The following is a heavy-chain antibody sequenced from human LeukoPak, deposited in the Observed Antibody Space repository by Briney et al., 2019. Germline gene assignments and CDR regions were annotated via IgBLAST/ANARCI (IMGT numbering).Heavy chain of an antibody. Sequence: GGSLRLSCAASGFTLSSYWMHWVRQAPRKGLVWVSRINSDGSITSYADSVKGRFTISRDNAKNTLYLQMNSLRAEDTAVYYCARATGGIIDYWGQGTLVTVSS. V-gene: IGHV3-74*01. CDR2: INSDGSIT. CDR3: ARATGGIIDY. D-gene: IGHD3-16*01. CDR1: GFTLSSYW. J-gene: IGHJ4*02.